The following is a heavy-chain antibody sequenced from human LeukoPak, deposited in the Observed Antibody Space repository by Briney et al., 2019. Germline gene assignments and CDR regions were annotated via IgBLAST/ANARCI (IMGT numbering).Heavy chain of an antibody. CDR3: ARSLKQWLVDAFDI. Sequence: SETLSLTCTVSGGSISSYYWSWIRQPPGKGLEWIGYIYYSGSTNYNPSLKSRVTISVDTSKNQFSLKLSSVTAADTAVYYCARSLKQWLVDAFDIWGQGTMVSVSS. J-gene: IGHJ3*02. CDR1: GGSISSYY. CDR2: IYYSGST. D-gene: IGHD6-19*01. V-gene: IGHV4-59*01.